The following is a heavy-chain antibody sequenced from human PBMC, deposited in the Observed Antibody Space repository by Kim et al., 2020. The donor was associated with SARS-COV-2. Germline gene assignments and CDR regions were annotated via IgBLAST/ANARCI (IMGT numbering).Heavy chain of an antibody. CDR3: AKRGAAAGTFRSWFDP. J-gene: IGHJ5*02. CDR1: GFTFSSYA. V-gene: IGHV3-23*01. CDR2: ISGSGGST. Sequence: GGSLRLSCAASGFTFSSYAMSWVRQAPGKGLEWVSAISGSGGSTYYADSVKGRFTISRDNSKNTLYLQMNSLRAEDTAVYYCAKRGAAAGTFRSWFDPWGQGTLVTVSS. D-gene: IGHD6-13*01.